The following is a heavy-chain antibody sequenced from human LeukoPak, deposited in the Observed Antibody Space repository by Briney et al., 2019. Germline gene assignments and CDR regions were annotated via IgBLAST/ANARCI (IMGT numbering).Heavy chain of an antibody. CDR1: GGSISTSSYY. CDR2: IFYSGST. J-gene: IGHJ4*02. Sequence: PSETLSLTCTVSGGSISTSSYYWGWVRQPPGKGLEWIGNIFYSGSTYYSPSLKSRVTISLDTSRNQFSLKLSSVTAADTAVYYCELRYGDYDLFDYWGQGTLVTVSS. D-gene: IGHD4-17*01. CDR3: ELRYGDYDLFDY. V-gene: IGHV4-39*07.